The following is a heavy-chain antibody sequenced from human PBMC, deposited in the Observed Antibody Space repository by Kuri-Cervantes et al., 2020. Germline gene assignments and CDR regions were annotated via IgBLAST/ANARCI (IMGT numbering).Heavy chain of an antibody. Sequence: ASAKVSCKASGYTFTTYPMNWVRQAPGQGLEWMGIINPRGGSTSYAEKFQGRVTMTRDTSTSTVYMELSSLRSEDTAVYYCAADRRSYDYVWGSYRVNFDYWGQGTLVTVSS. CDR3: AADRRSYDYVWGSYRVNFDY. CDR2: INPRGGST. V-gene: IGHV1-46*01. D-gene: IGHD3-16*02. CDR1: GYTFTTYP. J-gene: IGHJ4*02.